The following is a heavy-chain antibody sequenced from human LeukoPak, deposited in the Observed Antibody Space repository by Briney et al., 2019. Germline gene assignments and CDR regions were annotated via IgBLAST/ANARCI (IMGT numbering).Heavy chain of an antibody. D-gene: IGHD2-15*01. Sequence: SETLSLTCTVSGGSISSYYWSWIRQPPGKGLGWIGYIYYSGSTNYNPSLKSRVTISVDTSKNQFSLKLSSVTAADTAVYYCARGDITYYYFDYWGQGTLVTVSS. V-gene: IGHV4-59*01. CDR2: IYYSGST. CDR3: ARGDITYYYFDY. CDR1: GGSISSYY. J-gene: IGHJ4*02.